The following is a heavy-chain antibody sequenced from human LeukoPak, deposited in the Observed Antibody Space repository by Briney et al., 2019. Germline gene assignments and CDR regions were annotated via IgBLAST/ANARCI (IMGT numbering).Heavy chain of an antibody. V-gene: IGHV3-48*03. CDR3: ARVSPYGSGSYTYYYYYYGMDV. CDR1: GFTFSSYE. Sequence: GGSLRLSCAASGFTFSSYEMNWVRQAPGKGLEWVSYISSSGSTIYYADSVKGRFTISRVNAKNSLYLQMNSLRAEDTAVYYCARVSPYGSGSYTYYYYYYGMDVWGQGTTVTVSS. J-gene: IGHJ6*02. D-gene: IGHD3-10*01. CDR2: ISSSGSTI.